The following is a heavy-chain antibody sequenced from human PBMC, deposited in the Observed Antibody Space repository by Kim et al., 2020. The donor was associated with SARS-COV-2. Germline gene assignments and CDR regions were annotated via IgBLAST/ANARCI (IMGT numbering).Heavy chain of an antibody. Sequence: GGSLRLSCAASGFTFSNAWMSWVRQAPGKGLEWVGRIKSKTDGGTTDYAAPVKGRFTISRDDSKNTLYLQMNSLKTEDTAVYYCTTDFPPFGVVITCLLDDYWGQGTLVTVSS. CDR3: TTDFPPFGVVITCLLDDY. J-gene: IGHJ4*02. V-gene: IGHV3-15*01. CDR2: IKSKTDGGTT. D-gene: IGHD3-3*01. CDR1: GFTFSNAW.